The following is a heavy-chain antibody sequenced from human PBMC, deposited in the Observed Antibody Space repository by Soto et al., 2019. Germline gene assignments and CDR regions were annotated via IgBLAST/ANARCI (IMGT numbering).Heavy chain of an antibody. Sequence: EGQLVESGGGLVQPGGSLRLSFAASGFTFGDYWIHWVRQAPGKGLVWVSRINSDGSTTNQADSVKGRFTISRDNAKNTLYLQMNSLRAEDTAVYYCARGGFKQWLLDYWGQGTLVTVSS. CDR1: GFTFGDYW. D-gene: IGHD6-19*01. J-gene: IGHJ4*02. CDR2: INSDGSTT. CDR3: ARGGFKQWLLDY. V-gene: IGHV3-74*01.